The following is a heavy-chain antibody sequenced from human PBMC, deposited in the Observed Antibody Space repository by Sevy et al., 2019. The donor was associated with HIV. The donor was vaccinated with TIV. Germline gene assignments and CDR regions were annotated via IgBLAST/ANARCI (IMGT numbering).Heavy chain of an antibody. J-gene: IGHJ4*02. Sequence: GGSLRLSCAASGFTFSNAWMSWVRQAPGKGLEWVGRIKSKTDGGTTDYAAPVKARFTISRDDSKNTLYLQMNSMKTGDTAVYYCTTLSYYYDSSGYYYSDYWGQGTLVTVSS. CDR1: GFTFSNAW. D-gene: IGHD3-22*01. V-gene: IGHV3-15*01. CDR2: IKSKTDGGTT. CDR3: TTLSYYYDSSGYYYSDY.